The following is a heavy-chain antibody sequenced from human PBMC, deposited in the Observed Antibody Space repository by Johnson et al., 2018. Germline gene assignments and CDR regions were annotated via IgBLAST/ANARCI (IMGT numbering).Heavy chain of an antibody. CDR2: ISWNSGSI. Sequence: EVQLVETGGGVVQPGRSLRLSCAASGFTFDDYAMHWVRQAPGKGLEWVSGISWNSGSIGYADSVKGRFTISRDNAKNSLYLQMNSLRAEDTALYYWPKDQGAGVACTLDAFDIWGQGTMVTVSS. CDR1: GFTFDDYA. V-gene: IGHV3-9*01. J-gene: IGHJ3*02. D-gene: IGHD2-15*01. CDR3: PKDQGAGVACTLDAFDI.